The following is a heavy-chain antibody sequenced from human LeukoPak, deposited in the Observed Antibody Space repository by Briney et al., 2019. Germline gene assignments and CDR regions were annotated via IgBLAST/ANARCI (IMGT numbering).Heavy chain of an antibody. CDR1: GYTFTSNY. D-gene: IGHD3-10*01. J-gene: IGHJ4*02. CDR2: ISPSGGST. Sequence: GASVKVSCKAFGYTFTSNYMHWVRQAPGQGPEWMGVISPSGGSTTYAQKFQGRVTLTRDMSTSTDYLELSSLRSEDTAVYYCAVYGSGSPNWDPYYFDYWGQGTLVTVSS. V-gene: IGHV1-46*01. CDR3: AVYGSGSPNWDPYYFDY.